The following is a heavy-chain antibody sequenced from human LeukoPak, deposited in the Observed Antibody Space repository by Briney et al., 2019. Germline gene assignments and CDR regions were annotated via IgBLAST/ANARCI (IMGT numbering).Heavy chain of an antibody. J-gene: IGHJ3*02. CDR3: ATWVRFRPILVDAFDM. V-gene: IGHV1-24*01. CDR1: GNTLSELS. Sequence: ASVKVSCKVSGNTLSELSMHWVRQALGKGLEWMGGFDPEDGETIYAQKFQGRVTMTEDTSTDTAYMELSGLRSEDTAVYYCATWVRFRPILVDAFDMWGQGTMVTVSP. CDR2: FDPEDGET. D-gene: IGHD2-21*01.